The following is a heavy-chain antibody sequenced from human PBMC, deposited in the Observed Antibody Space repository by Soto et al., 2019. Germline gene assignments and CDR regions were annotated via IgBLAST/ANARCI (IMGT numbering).Heavy chain of an antibody. CDR3: ARGRLLPAVNFDY. V-gene: IGHV4-30-2*01. CDR2: VYHSGSA. D-gene: IGHD2-2*01. J-gene: IGHJ4*02. Sequence: QVQLQESGSGLVKASQTLSLTCAVSGDSISSGGYSWSWIRQPPGKGLEWIGYVYHSGSASYNPSLKSRGAISVDGSKNHFSLQLTSVTAADTAVYYCARGRLLPAVNFDYWGQGTLVSVSS. CDR1: GDSISSGGYS.